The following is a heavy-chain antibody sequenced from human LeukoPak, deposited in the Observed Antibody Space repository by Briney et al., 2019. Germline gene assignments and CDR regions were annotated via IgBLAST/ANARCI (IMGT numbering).Heavy chain of an antibody. J-gene: IGHJ3*02. Sequence: GGSLRLSCAASGFTFSDYYMSWIRQAPGKGLEWVSYISSSGSTIYYAASVKGRFTISRDNSKNTLYLQMNSLRAEDTAVYYCARPTTVTTSDAFDIWGQGTMVTASS. CDR1: GFTFSDYY. CDR3: ARPTTVTTSDAFDI. V-gene: IGHV3-11*04. CDR2: ISSSGSTI. D-gene: IGHD4-17*01.